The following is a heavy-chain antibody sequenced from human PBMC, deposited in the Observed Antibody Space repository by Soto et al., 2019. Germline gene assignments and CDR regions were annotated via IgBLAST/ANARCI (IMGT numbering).Heavy chain of an antibody. J-gene: IGHJ2*01. Sequence: QVQLQESGPGLVKPSETLSLTCTVSGGSISSYYWSWIRQPPGKGLEWIGYIYYSGSTNYNPSLTSRVTISVDTSKNQFSLKLSSVTAADTAVYYCARAPLHDYGDYVFLNHWYFDLWGRGTLVTVSS. CDR3: ARAPLHDYGDYVFLNHWYFDL. CDR2: IYYSGST. CDR1: GGSISSYY. D-gene: IGHD4-17*01. V-gene: IGHV4-59*01.